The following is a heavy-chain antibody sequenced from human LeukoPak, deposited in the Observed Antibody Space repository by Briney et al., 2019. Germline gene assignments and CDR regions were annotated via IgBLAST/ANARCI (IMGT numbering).Heavy chain of an antibody. J-gene: IGHJ2*01. CDR2: IYHNGST. CDR3: ARVPDGSGDDSDWYFDL. CDR1: GGSISSGGYS. Sequence: SQTLSLTCAVSGGSISSGGYSWSWIRQPPGKGLEWIGYIYHNGSTYYNPSLKSRVTISVDRSKNQFSLKLRSVTAAETAVYSCARVPDGSGDDSDWYFDLWGRGTLVTVPS. V-gene: IGHV4-30-2*01. D-gene: IGHD5-12*01.